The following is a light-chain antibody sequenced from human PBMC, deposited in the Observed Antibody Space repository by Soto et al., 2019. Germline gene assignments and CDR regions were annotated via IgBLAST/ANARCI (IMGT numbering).Light chain of an antibody. CDR2: SNN. CDR1: SSNIGSNT. J-gene: IGLJ3*02. V-gene: IGLV1-44*01. CDR3: AAWDDSLNGDWV. Sequence: QSVLTQPPSASGTPGQRVTISCSGSSSNIGSNTVNWYQQLPGTAPKLLINSNNQRPSGVPDRFSGSKSGTSASLAISGLQSEDEADYYCAAWDDSLNGDWVFGGGTKVTVL.